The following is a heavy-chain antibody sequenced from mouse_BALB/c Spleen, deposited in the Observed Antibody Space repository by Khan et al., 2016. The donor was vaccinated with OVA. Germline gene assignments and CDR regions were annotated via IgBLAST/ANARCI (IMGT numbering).Heavy chain of an antibody. Sequence: EVQVVESGGDLVKPGGSLKLSCAASGFTFSTFGMSWVRQTPDKRLEWVATISTGGSYTYYPDIVKGRFIISRDNAKNTLDLQMSSLKSEDTAMYYCTRRAYYYDSEGFAYWGQGTLVTVSA. CDR2: ISTGGSYT. CDR1: GFTFSTFG. V-gene: IGHV5-6*01. CDR3: TRRAYYYDSEGFAY. J-gene: IGHJ3*01. D-gene: IGHD1-1*01.